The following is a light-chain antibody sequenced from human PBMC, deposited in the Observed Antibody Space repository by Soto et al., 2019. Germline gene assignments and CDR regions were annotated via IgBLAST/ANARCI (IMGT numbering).Light chain of an antibody. CDR1: QGINY. J-gene: IGKJ2*01. V-gene: IGKV3-20*01. CDR3: QHYGSPPTYT. Sequence: EIVLTQSPGTLSLSPGERATLSCRASQGINYLAWYQQKVGQAPRLLIYGASTRATGIPDRFSGSGSGTDFCLTISRLEPEDFAVYYCQHYGSPPTYTFGQGTKVDIK. CDR2: GAS.